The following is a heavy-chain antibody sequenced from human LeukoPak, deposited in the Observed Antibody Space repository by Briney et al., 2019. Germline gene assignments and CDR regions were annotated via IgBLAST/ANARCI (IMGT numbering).Heavy chain of an antibody. D-gene: IGHD1-26*01. CDR2: IYYIGST. Sequence: PSETLSLTCTVSGGSISGYYWSWIRQPPGKELEWIGYIYYIGSTNYNPSLKSRVTISLDTSKNQFSLKLTSVTAVDTAVYYCAREVVGYYNYMDVWGKGTTVTVSS. CDR1: GGSISGYY. V-gene: IGHV4-59*01. CDR3: AREVVGYYNYMDV. J-gene: IGHJ6*03.